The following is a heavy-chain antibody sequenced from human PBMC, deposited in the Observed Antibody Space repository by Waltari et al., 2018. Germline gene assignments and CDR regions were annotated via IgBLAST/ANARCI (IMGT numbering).Heavy chain of an antibody. CDR1: GGSFSGYY. J-gene: IGHJ4*02. D-gene: IGHD3-22*01. CDR3: AYDSSGYYYGSFDY. Sequence: QVQLQQWGAGLLKPSETLSLTCAVYGGSFSGYYWSWLRQPPGKGLEWIGEINHSGSTNYNPSLKSRVTISVDTSKNQFSLKLSSVTAAETAVYYCAYDSSGYYYGSFDYWGQGTLVTVSS. V-gene: IGHV4-34*01. CDR2: INHSGST.